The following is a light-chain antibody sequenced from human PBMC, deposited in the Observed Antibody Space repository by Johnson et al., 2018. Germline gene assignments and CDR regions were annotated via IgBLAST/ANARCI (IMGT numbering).Light chain of an antibody. CDR2: ENN. J-gene: IGLJ1*01. CDR1: SSNIGNNY. Sequence: QSVLTQPPSVSEAPGQKVTISCSGSSSNIGNNYVSWYQQLPGTAPKFLIYENNKRPSGIPDRFSGSKSGTSATLAITGLQTGDEADYYCGTWDSSLSAGNVFGTGTKVTVL. CDR3: GTWDSSLSAGNV. V-gene: IGLV1-51*02.